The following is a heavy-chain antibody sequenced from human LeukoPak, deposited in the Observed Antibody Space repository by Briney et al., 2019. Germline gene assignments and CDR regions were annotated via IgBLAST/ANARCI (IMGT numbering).Heavy chain of an antibody. V-gene: IGHV3-21*01. CDR2: MSSGSSYI. CDR3: ARDRPTGASRLFVVQ. Sequence: PGGSLRLSCAASGFSFSSYSMTWVRQAPGKGLEWVSSMSSGSSYIYYADSVRGRFTISRDNAKNSLYLLMNSLRVEDTAVYYCARDRPTGASRLFVVQWGQGTPVTVSS. D-gene: IGHD3-3*01. CDR1: GFSFSSYS. J-gene: IGHJ4*02.